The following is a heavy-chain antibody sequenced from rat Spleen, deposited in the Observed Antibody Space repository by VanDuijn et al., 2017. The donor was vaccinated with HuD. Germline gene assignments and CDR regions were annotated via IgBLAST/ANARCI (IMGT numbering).Heavy chain of an antibody. V-gene: IGHV2S30*01. CDR3: TRDPSRFGVDWFVY. D-gene: IGHD4-3*01. CDR2: MKYDGDT. CDR1: GFSLTSNS. J-gene: IGHJ3*01. Sequence: QVQLKESGPGLVQPSQTLSLTCTVSGFSLTSNSVSWVRQPPGKGLEWMGRMKYDGDTYYNSVLKSRLSISRDTSKSQVFLKMNSLQTEDTAIYYCTRDPSRFGVDWFVYWGQGTLVTVSS.